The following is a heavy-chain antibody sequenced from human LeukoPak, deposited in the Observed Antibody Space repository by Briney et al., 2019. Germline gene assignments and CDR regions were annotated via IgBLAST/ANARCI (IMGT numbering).Heavy chain of an antibody. CDR2: IYSDGGT. CDR1: GASINNYY. CDR3: ARGYYDSSGFPPVHY. D-gene: IGHD3-22*01. J-gene: IGHJ4*02. Sequence: SETLSLTCTVSGASINNYYWSWIRQPAGEGLEWMGRIYSDGGTDYNPSLKSRVTMSVDTSKNQFYLKLSSVTAADTAVYYCARGYYDSSGFPPVHYWGQGTLVTVSS. V-gene: IGHV4-4*07.